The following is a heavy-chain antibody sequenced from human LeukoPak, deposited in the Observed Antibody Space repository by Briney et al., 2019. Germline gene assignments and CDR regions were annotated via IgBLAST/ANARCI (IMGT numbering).Heavy chain of an antibody. CDR2: ISPTGSTT. CDR3: ARGPNSNWSGLDF. D-gene: IGHD6-6*01. CDR1: GFSFSGHW. Sequence: GGSLRLSCTASGFSFSGHWMHWARQLPGKGLVRVSRISPTGSTTSYADSVKGRFTVSRDNAKNTLYLQVNNLRAEDTAVYYCARGPNSNWSGLDFWGQGTLLTVSS. J-gene: IGHJ4*02. V-gene: IGHV3-74*01.